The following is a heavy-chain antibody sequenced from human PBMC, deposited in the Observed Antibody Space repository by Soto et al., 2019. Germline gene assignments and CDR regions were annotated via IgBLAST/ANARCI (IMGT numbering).Heavy chain of an antibody. CDR1: GGSFSGYY. CDR2: INHSGST. Sequence: SETLSLTCAVYGGSFSGYYWSWIRQPPGKGLEWIGEINHSGSTNYNPSLKSRVTISVDTSKNQFSLKLSSVTAADTAVYYCARQARYYGSGRTIDYWGQGTLVTVSS. J-gene: IGHJ4*02. D-gene: IGHD3-10*01. CDR3: ARQARYYGSGRTIDY. V-gene: IGHV4-34*01.